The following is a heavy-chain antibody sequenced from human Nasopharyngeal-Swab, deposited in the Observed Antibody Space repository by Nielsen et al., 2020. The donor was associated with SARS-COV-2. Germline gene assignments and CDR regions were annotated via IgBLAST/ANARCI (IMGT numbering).Heavy chain of an antibody. V-gene: IGHV3-30-3*01. CDR1: GFTFSSYA. CDR3: ARGEARANDAFDI. CDR2: ISYDGINK. Sequence: SLKISCAASGFTFSSYAMHWVRQAPGKGLEWVAVISYDGINKYYADSVKGRFTISRDNSKNTLYLQMNSLRAEDTAVYYCARGEARANDAFDIWGQGTMVTVSS. D-gene: IGHD3-16*01. J-gene: IGHJ3*02.